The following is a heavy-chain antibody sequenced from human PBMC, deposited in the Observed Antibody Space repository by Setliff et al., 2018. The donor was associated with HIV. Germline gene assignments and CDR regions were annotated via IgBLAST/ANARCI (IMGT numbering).Heavy chain of an antibody. V-gene: IGHV3-30*02. CDR2: IRYDGSNK. D-gene: IGHD3-16*01. J-gene: IGHJ6*02. CDR1: GFTFSSYG. Sequence: GGSLRLSCAASGFTFSSYGMHWVRQAPGKGLEWVAFIRYDGSNKHYADSVKGRFTISRDNSKNTLYLQMNSLRAEDTAVYYCAKDNDYVWGSFSAASKGRYGMDVWGQGTMVTVSS. CDR3: AKDNDYVWGSFSAASKGRYGMDV.